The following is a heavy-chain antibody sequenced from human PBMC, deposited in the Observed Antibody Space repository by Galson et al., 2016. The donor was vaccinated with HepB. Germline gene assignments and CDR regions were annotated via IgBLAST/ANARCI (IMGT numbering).Heavy chain of an antibody. CDR1: GYTFTSYY. CDR2: INPTGGST. V-gene: IGHV1-46*01. D-gene: IGHD4-17*01. Sequence: SVKVSCKASGYTFTSYYMHWVRQAPGQGLEWMGKINPTGGSTRYAQTFQGRVTMTRDTSTSTVYMELSSLRSEDTAVYYCARGTVTPFHYYYYYMDVWGKGTTVTVSS. CDR3: ARGTVTPFHYYYYYMDV. J-gene: IGHJ6*03.